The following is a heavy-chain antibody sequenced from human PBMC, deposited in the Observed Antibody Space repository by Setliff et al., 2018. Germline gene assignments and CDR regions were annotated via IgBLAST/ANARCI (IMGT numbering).Heavy chain of an antibody. Sequence: PGVSLRLSCAASGFTFSSYAMYWVRQAPRKGLQYVSAITANGGSTYYADSVKGRFTISRDNSKNTLYLQMNSLRGEDTALYYCAKRFPDGYSHGRYFDYWGQGTLVTVSS. D-gene: IGHD5-18*01. CDR1: GFTFSSYA. J-gene: IGHJ4*02. CDR3: AKRFPDGYSHGRYFDY. V-gene: IGHV3-64*04. CDR2: ITANGGST.